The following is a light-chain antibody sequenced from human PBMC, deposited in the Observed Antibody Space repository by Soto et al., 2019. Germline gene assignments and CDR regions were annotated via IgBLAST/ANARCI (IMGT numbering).Light chain of an antibody. V-gene: IGKV1-39*01. J-gene: IGKJ1*01. CDR1: QTIMTY. CDR3: QQRYNSPQT. Sequence: DIQMTQSPSSLSASVGDEVTITCRASQTIMTYLNWYQLKPGKPPRLLIYAASSLQSGVPSRFSGSGSGTDCTITISSLKTEDGATYSCQQRYNSPQTFGQGTKVDIK. CDR2: AAS.